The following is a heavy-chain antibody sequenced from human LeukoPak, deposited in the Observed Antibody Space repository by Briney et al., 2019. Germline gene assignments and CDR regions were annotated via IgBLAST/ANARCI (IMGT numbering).Heavy chain of an antibody. CDR1: GFTICINY. D-gene: IGHD2-2*01. J-gene: IGHJ4*02. CDR3: ARGETSSYDY. CDR2: IYSGGNT. Sequence: GGSLGLSCAASGFTICINYMSWVRQAPGKGLEWVSVIYSGGNTYYADSVKGRFTTSRDNSKNTVYLQMNSLRAEDTAVYYCARGETSSYDYWGQGTLVTVSS. V-gene: IGHV3-53*01.